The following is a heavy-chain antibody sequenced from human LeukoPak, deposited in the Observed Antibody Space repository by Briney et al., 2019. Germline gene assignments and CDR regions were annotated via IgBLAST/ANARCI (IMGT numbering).Heavy chain of an antibody. CDR1: GGSIINYY. Sequence: SETLSLTCTVSGGSIINYYWSWIRQPPGKGLEWIGYIYYTGSSNYDPSLKSRVTISVDTSKNQFSLKLSSVTAADTAVYYCARADSSSLPLDYWGQGTLVTVSS. J-gene: IGHJ4*02. V-gene: IGHV4-59*08. D-gene: IGHD6-13*01. CDR3: ARADSSSLPLDY. CDR2: IYYTGSS.